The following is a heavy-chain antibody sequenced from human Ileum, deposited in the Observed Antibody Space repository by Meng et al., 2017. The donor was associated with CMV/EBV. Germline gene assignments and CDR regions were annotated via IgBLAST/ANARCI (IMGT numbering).Heavy chain of an antibody. CDR2: ISHGGRT. J-gene: IGHJ4*02. CDR1: GDSITTHHY. CDR3: ARSPGYWSLDY. Sequence: SETLSLTCAVSGDSITTHHYWSWVRQPPGKGLEWIGEISHGGRTKYNPSLQSRVTISVDKSKNYFSLRLASVTAADTGVYFCARSPGYWSLDYWGQGNLV. D-gene: IGHD2-8*02. V-gene: IGHV4-4*02.